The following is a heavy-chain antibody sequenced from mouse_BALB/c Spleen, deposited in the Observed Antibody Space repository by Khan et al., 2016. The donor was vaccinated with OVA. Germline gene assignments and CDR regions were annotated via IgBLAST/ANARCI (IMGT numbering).Heavy chain of an antibody. J-gene: IGHJ3*01. CDR2: IWCAGST. V-gene: IGHV2-2*02. CDR3: ARRGYDYGRGALFAY. Sequence: VQLQESGPGLVQPSQSLSITCTVSGFSLSNYSVHWVRQSPGKGLEWLGVIWCAGSTYYNAVFISRLTISKDNSRSQVFFKMNSLQPNDTAIYYCARRGYDYGRGALFAYWGQGTLVTVSA. CDR1: GFSLSNYS. D-gene: IGHD2-4*01.